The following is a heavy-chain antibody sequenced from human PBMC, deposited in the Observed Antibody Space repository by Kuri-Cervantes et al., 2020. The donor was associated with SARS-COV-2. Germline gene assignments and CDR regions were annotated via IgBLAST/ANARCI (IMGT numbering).Heavy chain of an antibody. J-gene: IGHJ6*02. D-gene: IGHD3-3*01. CDR2: IYYSGST. CDR3: ARGSRGITIFGVVINGGMDV. V-gene: IGHV4-61*01. Sequence: SETLSLTCTVSGGPVSSGSYYWSWIRQPPGKGLEWIGYIYYSGSTNYNPSLKSRVTISVDTSKNQFSLKMSSVTAADTAVYYCARGSRGITIFGVVINGGMDVWGQGTTVTVSS. CDR1: GGPVSSGSYY.